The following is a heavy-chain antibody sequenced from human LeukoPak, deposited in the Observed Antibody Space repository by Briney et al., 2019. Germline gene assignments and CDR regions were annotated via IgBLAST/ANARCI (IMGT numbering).Heavy chain of an antibody. CDR3: ARGGHGIVVETNWFDP. V-gene: IGHV1-18*01. J-gene: IGHJ5*02. D-gene: IGHD3-22*01. CDR1: GYTFTSYG. Sequence: ASVKVSCTASGYTFTSYGISWVRQAPGQGLEWMGWISAYNGNTNYAQNLQGRVTMTTDTSTSTAYMELRSLRSADTAVYYCARGGHGIVVETNWFDPWGQGTLVTVSS. CDR2: ISAYNGNT.